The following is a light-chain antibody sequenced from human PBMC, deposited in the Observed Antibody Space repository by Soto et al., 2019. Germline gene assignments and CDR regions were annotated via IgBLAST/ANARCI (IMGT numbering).Light chain of an antibody. Sequence: DIHLTQSPSSLSASVGDSVTITCRSSQTINKYLNWYQHRPGKAPKLLIYAASSLQTGVPTRFSGAGAGTFFALIIINLQLEDVASYYCQQSYGSPGAFGRGTKVEI. CDR2: AAS. V-gene: IGKV1-39*01. J-gene: IGKJ1*01. CDR1: QTINKY. CDR3: QQSYGSPGA.